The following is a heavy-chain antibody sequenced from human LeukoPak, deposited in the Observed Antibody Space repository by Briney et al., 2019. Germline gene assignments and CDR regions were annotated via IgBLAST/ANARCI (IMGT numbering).Heavy chain of an antibody. V-gene: IGHV4-59*02. D-gene: IGHD6-19*01. J-gene: IGHJ4*02. CDR1: GGSGSSYY. CDR2: IYYSGST. Sequence: PSETLSLTCTVTGGSGSSYYWSWLRQPPGKGLEWIGYIYYSGSTNYNPSLKSRVTISVDTSKNQFSLKLSSVTAADTAVYYCARESSGWPLDYWGQGTLVTVSS. CDR3: ARESSGWPLDY.